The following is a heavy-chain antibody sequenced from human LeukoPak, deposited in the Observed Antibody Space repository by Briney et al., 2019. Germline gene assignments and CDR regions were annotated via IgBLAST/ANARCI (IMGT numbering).Heavy chain of an antibody. CDR3: ARDPSSVPTR. CDR1: GFTFSSHS. Sequence: GGSLRLSCAASGFTFSSHSMNWVRQAPGKGLEWVSYISSSSRTRHYADSVKGRFTISRDNAKNSLYLQMNSLRDEDTAVYYCARDPSSVPTRWGQGTLVTVSS. J-gene: IGHJ4*02. D-gene: IGHD3-10*01. V-gene: IGHV3-48*02. CDR2: ISSSSRTR.